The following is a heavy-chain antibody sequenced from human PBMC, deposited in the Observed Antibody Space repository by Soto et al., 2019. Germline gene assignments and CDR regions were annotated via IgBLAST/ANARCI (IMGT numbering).Heavy chain of an antibody. Sequence: ASVKVSCKXSGYSFTSYDINWVRQATGQGLEWMGWMNPNSGNTGYAQKFQGRVTMTRNTSISTAYMELTSLRSDDTAVYYCARGRRSGGSCYLYWGQGTLVTVSS. D-gene: IGHD2-15*01. J-gene: IGHJ4*02. CDR2: MNPNSGNT. V-gene: IGHV1-8*01. CDR3: ARGRRSGGSCYLY. CDR1: GYSFTSYD.